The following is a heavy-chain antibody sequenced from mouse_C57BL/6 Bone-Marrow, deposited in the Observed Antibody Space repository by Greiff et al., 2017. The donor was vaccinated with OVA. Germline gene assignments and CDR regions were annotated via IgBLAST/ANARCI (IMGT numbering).Heavy chain of an antibody. CDR3: GFFYYSYGAY. V-gene: IGHV1-11*01. CDR2: IYPVSGAT. D-gene: IGHD2-12*01. CDR1: GYTFTDHI. J-gene: IGHJ3*01. Sequence: VQLQQSGAELASPGASVTLSCKASGYTFTDHIMNWVKKRPGQGLEWIGRIYPVSGATNYNQKFMGKATFYVDRSSSTVYMVLNNLASDDRAVYYGGFFYYSYGAYWGQGTLVTVSA.